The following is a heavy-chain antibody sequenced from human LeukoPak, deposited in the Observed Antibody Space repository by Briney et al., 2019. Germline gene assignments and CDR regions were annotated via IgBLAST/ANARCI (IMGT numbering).Heavy chain of an antibody. CDR3: ARDRRAAGYNPHYYYYYYMDV. Sequence: PGGSLRLSCAASGFTFSSYAMHWVRQAPGKGLEYVSAISSNGGSTYYANSVKGRFTISRDNSKNTLYLQMGSLRAEDTAVYYCARDRRAAGYNPHYYYYYYMDVWGKGTTVTVSS. D-gene: IGHD5-24*01. CDR2: ISSNGGST. J-gene: IGHJ6*03. CDR1: GFTFSSYA. V-gene: IGHV3-64*01.